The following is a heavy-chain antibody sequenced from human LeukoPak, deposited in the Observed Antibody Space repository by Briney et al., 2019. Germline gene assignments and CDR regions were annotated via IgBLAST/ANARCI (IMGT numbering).Heavy chain of an antibody. D-gene: IGHD5-12*01. V-gene: IGHV3-23*01. CDR1: GLSFGSFA. Sequence: PGGSLGPYSKASGLSFGSFAMRLVRQAPGKGLEWVSAISGSGGSTYYADSVKGRFTISRDNSKNTLYLQMNSLRAEDTAVYYCAKMGYSGYDFLFDYWGQGTLVTVSS. CDR3: AKMGYSGYDFLFDY. CDR2: ISGSGGST. J-gene: IGHJ4*02.